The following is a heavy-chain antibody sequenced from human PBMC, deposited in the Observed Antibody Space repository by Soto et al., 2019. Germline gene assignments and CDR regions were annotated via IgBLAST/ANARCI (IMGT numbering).Heavy chain of an antibody. CDR2: IYYSGST. D-gene: IGHD2-15*01. V-gene: IGHV4-59*01. Sequence: SELLPLTCTVSDRAIRKYCWNWIRQPPGKGLEWIGYIYYSGSTNYNPSLKSRVTISVDTSKNQCSLKLSSVTAADTAVYYCASGNCSGGSCFRSLVYYWGHGTLVTVSS. J-gene: IGHJ4*01. CDR1: DRAIRKYC. CDR3: ASGNCSGGSCFRSLVYY.